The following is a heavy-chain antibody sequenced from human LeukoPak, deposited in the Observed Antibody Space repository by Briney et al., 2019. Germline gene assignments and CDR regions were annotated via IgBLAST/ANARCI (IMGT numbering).Heavy chain of an antibody. J-gene: IGHJ3*02. D-gene: IGHD2-15*01. CDR3: ARDCSGGSCYGAFDI. V-gene: IGHV4-30-4*01. CDR2: IYDSGST. CDR1: GASIRSGDYY. Sequence: SETLSLTRTVSGASIRSGDYYWGWVRQPPGKGLEWNGYIYDSGSTYYNPSLKSRITISVDTSENRFSLKLSSVTATDTAVYYCARDCSGGSCYGAFDIWGQGTMVTVSS.